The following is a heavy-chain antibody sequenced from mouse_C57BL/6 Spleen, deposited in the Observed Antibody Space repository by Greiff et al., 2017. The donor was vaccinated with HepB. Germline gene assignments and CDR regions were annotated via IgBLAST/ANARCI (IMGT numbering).Heavy chain of an antibody. Sequence: VQLQQSGAELVRPGASVKLSCTASGFNIKDVYMHWVKQRPEQGLEWIGWIDPENGDTEYASKFQGKATITADTSSNTAYLQLSSLTSEDTAVYYCTTPAGFAYWGQGTLVTVSA. CDR2: IDPENGDT. CDR3: TTPAGFAY. J-gene: IGHJ3*01. V-gene: IGHV14-4*01. CDR1: GFNIKDVY.